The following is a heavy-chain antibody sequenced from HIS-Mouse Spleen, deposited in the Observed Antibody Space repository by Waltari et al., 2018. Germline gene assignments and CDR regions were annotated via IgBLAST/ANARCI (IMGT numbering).Heavy chain of an antibody. J-gene: IGHJ5*02. V-gene: IGHV4-39*07. Sequence: QLQLQESGPGLVKPSETLSLTCTVSGGSISSSSYYWGWSRQPPGKGLEWIGSIYYSGSKYYHPSLKSRVTISVDTSKNQFSLKLSSVTAADTAVYYCARDPSGIAAAVPYNWFDPWGQGTLVTVSS. D-gene: IGHD6-13*01. CDR2: IYYSGSK. CDR1: GGSISSSSYY. CDR3: ARDPSGIAAAVPYNWFDP.